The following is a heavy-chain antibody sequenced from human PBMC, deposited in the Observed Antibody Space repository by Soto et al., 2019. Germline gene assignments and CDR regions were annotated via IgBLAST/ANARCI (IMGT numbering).Heavy chain of an antibody. V-gene: IGHV1-18*01. Sequence: ASVKVSCKASGYTFTSYGISWVRQAPGQGLEWMGWISAYNGNTTYAQKLQGRVTMTTDTSTSTAYKELRSLRSDDTAVYYCARNSPGDLANYWGQGTLVTVSS. CDR2: ISAYNGNT. D-gene: IGHD3-10*01. CDR1: GYTFTSYG. J-gene: IGHJ4*02. CDR3: ARNSPGDLANY.